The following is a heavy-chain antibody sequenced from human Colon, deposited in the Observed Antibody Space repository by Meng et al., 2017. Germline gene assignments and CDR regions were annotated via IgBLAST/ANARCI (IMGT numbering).Heavy chain of an antibody. CDR1: GFTFSSYS. V-gene: IGHV3-21*01. J-gene: IGHJ6*02. D-gene: IGHD6-19*01. Sequence: GESLKISCAASGFTFSSYSMNWVRQAPGKGLEWVSSMSSSCSYIYYADSEKGRFTISRGNAKNSLYLQMNSLRADDTAVYYCARAQSPRLVRSDTYYYCGMDVWGQGTTVTVSS. CDR3: ARAQSPRLVRSDTYYYCGMDV. CDR2: MSSSCSYI.